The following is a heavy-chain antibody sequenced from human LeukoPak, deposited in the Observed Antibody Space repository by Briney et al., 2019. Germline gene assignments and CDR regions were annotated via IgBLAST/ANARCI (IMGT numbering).Heavy chain of an antibody. Sequence: GSLRLSCAASGFTFSSYAMHWVRQAPGKGLEWVAVISYDGSNKYYADSVKGRFTISRDNSKNTLYLQMNSLRAEDTAVYYCLYSGSYYWGQGTLVTVSS. D-gene: IGHD1-26*01. V-gene: IGHV3-30*01. CDR1: GFTFSSYA. CDR2: ISYDGSNK. J-gene: IGHJ4*02. CDR3: LYSGSYY.